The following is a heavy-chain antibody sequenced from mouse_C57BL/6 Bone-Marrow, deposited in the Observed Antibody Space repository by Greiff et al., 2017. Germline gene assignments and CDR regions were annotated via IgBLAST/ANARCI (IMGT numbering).Heavy chain of an antibody. V-gene: IGHV1-55*01. J-gene: IGHJ1*03. CDR3: ARSGYGSSYVWYFDV. Sequence: QVQLQQPGAELVKPGASVKMSCKASGYTFTSYWITWVKQRPGQGLEWIGDIYPGSGSTNYNEKFKSKATLTVDTSSSTAYMQLSSLTSEASAVYYCARSGYGSSYVWYFDVWGTGTTVTVSS. CDR2: IYPGSGST. D-gene: IGHD1-1*01. CDR1: GYTFTSYW.